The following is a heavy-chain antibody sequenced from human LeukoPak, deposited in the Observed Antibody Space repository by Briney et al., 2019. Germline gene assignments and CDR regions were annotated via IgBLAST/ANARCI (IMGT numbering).Heavy chain of an antibody. J-gene: IGHJ5*02. CDR3: ARSICCGGSCYSGNRFDP. CDR1: GFTFSDYY. CDR2: ISSSSSYT. V-gene: IGHV3-11*06. Sequence: GGSLRLSCAASGFTFSDYYMSWIRQAPGQGLEWVSYISSSSSYTNYADSVKGRFTISRDNAKNSLYLQMNSLRAEDTAVYYCARSICCGGSCYSGNRFDPWGQGTLVTVSS. D-gene: IGHD2-15*01.